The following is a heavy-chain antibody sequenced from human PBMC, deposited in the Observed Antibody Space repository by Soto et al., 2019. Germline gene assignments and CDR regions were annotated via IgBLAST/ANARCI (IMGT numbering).Heavy chain of an antibody. J-gene: IGHJ4*02. D-gene: IGHD6-13*01. CDR1: GFSLSTSGVG. Sequence: QITLKESGPTLVKPTQTLTLTCTFSGFSLSTSGVGVGWIRQPPGKALEWLALIYWDDDKRYSPSLKSRLTITKDTSKTQVVLTMTNMDPVDTATYYCAHSSPIAAAGTIDYWGQGTLVTVSS. CDR3: AHSSPIAAAGTIDY. CDR2: IYWDDDK. V-gene: IGHV2-5*02.